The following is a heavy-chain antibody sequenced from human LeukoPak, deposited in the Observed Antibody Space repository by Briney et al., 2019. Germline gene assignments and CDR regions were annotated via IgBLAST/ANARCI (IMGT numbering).Heavy chain of an antibody. D-gene: IGHD3/OR15-3a*01. CDR3: AKDRTSENWFDP. CDR2: IQYDGSNQ. J-gene: IGHJ5*02. V-gene: IGHV3-30*02. Sequence: GGSLRLSCAASGFTFSSYWMSWVRQAPGKGLEWVAYIQYDGSNQQYADSVKGRFTISRDNSKNTLYLQMNSLRAEDTAVYYCAKDRTSENWFDPWGQGTLVTVSS. CDR1: GFTFSSYW.